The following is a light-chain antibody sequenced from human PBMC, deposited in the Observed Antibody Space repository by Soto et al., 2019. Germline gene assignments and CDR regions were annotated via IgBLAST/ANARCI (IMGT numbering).Light chain of an antibody. CDR2: NAS. CDR1: QSVSSS. V-gene: IGKV3-11*01. CDR3: QHRSNWPPYT. J-gene: IGKJ2*01. Sequence: EIVLTQSPATLSLSPGERATLSCRASQSVSSSLAWYQQKPGQAPRLLIYNASNRATDIPARFSGSGSGTDFTLTISSLEPEDYAVYYCQHRSNWPPYTFGQGTKLEIK.